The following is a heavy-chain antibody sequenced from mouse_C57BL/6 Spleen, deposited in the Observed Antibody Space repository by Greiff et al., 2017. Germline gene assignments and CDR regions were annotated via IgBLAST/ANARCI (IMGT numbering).Heavy chain of an antibody. D-gene: IGHD4-1*01. J-gene: IGHJ1*03. CDR2: SRNKANDYTT. V-gene: IGHV7-1*01. Sequence: EVQGVESGGGLVQSGRSLRLSCATSGFTFSDFYMEWVRQAPGKGLEWIAASRNKANDYTTEYSASVKGRFIVSRDTSQSILYLQMNALRAEDTAIYYCARALHWDGWYFDVWGTGTTVTVSS. CDR1: GFTFSDFY. CDR3: ARALHWDGWYFDV.